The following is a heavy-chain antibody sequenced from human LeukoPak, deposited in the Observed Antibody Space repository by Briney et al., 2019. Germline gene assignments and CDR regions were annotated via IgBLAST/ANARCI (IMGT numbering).Heavy chain of an antibody. J-gene: IGHJ4*02. CDR2: ISWNSGSI. CDR3: AKVSSDFWGSYTFDH. CDR1: GFTFDDYA. D-gene: IGHD3-3*01. Sequence: PGRSLRLSCAASGFTFDDYAMHWVRQAPGKGLEWVSGISWNSGSIGYADSVKGRFTISRDNAKNSLYLQMNSLRAEDTAVYYCAKVSSDFWGSYTFDHWGQGTPVTVSS. V-gene: IGHV3-9*01.